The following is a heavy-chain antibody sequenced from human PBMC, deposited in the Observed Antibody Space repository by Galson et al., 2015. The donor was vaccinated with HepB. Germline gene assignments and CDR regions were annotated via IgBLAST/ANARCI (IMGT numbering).Heavy chain of an antibody. J-gene: IGHJ5*02. V-gene: IGHV3-48*03. CDR3: ARAPRRITMVRGVIP. Sequence: SLRLSCAASGFTFSSYEMNWVRQAPGKGLEWVSYISSSGSTIYYADSVKGRFTISRDNAKNSLYLQMNSLRAEDTAVYYCARAPRRITMVRGVIPWGQGTLVTVSS. CDR1: GFTFSSYE. CDR2: ISSSGSTI. D-gene: IGHD3-10*01.